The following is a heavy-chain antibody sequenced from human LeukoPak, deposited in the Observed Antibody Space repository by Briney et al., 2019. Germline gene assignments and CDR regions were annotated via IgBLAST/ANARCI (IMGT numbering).Heavy chain of an antibody. D-gene: IGHD1-14*01. Sequence: PGRSLRLSCAASGFTFSSYAMHWVRQAPGKGLEWRAFISYDGSNEYYADSVKGRFTISRDNSKSTLYLQMISLRAEDTAVYNCARTRNRLDYWGQGILVTVSS. V-gene: IGHV3-30*04. CDR2: ISYDGSNE. CDR3: ARTRNRLDY. CDR1: GFTFSSYA. J-gene: IGHJ4*02.